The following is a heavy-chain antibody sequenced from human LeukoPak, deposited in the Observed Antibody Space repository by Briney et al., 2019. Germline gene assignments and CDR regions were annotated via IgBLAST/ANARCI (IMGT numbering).Heavy chain of an antibody. CDR1: GGTFSSYA. J-gene: IGHJ6*03. Sequence: SVKVSCKASGGTFSSYAISWVRQAPGQGLEWMGGIIPIFGTANYAQKFQGRVTITADESTSTAYMELSSLRSEDTAVYYCARAPPVTTLKTPYYYYYYMDVWGRGTTVTISS. CDR2: IIPIFGTA. D-gene: IGHD4-17*01. V-gene: IGHV1-69*13. CDR3: ARAPPVTTLKTPYYYYYYMDV.